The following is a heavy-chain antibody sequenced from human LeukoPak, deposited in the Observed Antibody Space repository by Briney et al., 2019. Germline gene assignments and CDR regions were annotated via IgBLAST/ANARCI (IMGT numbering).Heavy chain of an antibody. Sequence: PGGSLRLSCAASGFTFSNVWMHWFRQTPGKGLVWVSRIKSDGTPIYADSVKGRFTISRDNAKNTLYLQMNNLRADDTALYYCARDGSYKFDYWGQGTLVTVSS. CDR3: ARDGSYKFDY. CDR2: IKSDGTP. V-gene: IGHV3-74*01. CDR1: GFTFSNVW. D-gene: IGHD1-26*01. J-gene: IGHJ4*02.